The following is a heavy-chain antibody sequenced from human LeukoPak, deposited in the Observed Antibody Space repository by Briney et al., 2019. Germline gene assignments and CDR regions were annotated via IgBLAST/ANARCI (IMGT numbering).Heavy chain of an antibody. J-gene: IGHJ6*02. CDR1: GFTFSRYD. CDR2: ISSNGGST. D-gene: IGHD3-22*01. V-gene: IGHV3-64*04. CDR3: ARDLFQVVVIMGPYYYYGMDV. Sequence: GGSLRLSCSASGFTFSRYDMHWVRQAPGKGLEYVSAISSNGGSTYYADSVKDRFTISRDNSKNTLYLQMSSLRSEDTAVYYCARDLFQVVVIMGPYYYYGMDVWGQGTTVTVSS.